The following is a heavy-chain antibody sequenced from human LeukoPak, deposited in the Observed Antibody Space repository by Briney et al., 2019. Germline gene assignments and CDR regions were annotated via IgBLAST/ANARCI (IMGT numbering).Heavy chain of an antibody. CDR2: IGTAGDT. CDR3: ARGGYSSSWFRVWFDP. V-gene: IGHV3-13*01. CDR1: GFTSSSYD. J-gene: IGHJ5*02. D-gene: IGHD6-13*01. Sequence: GGSLRLSCAASGFTSSSYDMHWVRQATGKGLEWVSAIGTAGDTYYPRSVKGRFTISRENAKNSLYLQMNSLRAEDTAVYYCARGGYSSSWFRVWFDPWGQGTLVTVSS.